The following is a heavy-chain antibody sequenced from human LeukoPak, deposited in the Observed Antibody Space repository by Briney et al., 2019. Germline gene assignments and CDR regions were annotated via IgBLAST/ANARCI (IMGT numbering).Heavy chain of an antibody. CDR3: ARRLGIMRDPFDY. D-gene: IGHD7-27*01. V-gene: IGHV4-38-2*01. CDR1: GYSISSGYY. Sequence: KPSETLSLTCAVSGYSISSGYYWGWIRQPPGKGLERIGSIYHSGNTYYNPPLKSRVTISVDTHKHQISLKLPSVTAADTAVYYCARRLGIMRDPFDYWGQGTLVTVSS. CDR2: IYHSGNT. J-gene: IGHJ4*02.